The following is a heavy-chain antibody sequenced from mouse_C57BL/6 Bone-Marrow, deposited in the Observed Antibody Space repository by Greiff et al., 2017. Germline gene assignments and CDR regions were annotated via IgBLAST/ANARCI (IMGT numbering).Heavy chain of an antibody. CDR2: IYPRGGST. V-gene: IGHV1-85*01. D-gene: IGHD1-1*02. CDR3: ARDDGGNYWYFDF. Sequence: VKLVESGPELVKPGASVKLSCKASGYTFTSYDINWVKQRPGQGLEWIGWIYPRGGSTKYHEKFKGKAKLTVDTYSSTAYMELHSLTSEDSAVYCCARDDGGNYWYFDFWGTGTTVTVSS. CDR1: GYTFTSYD. J-gene: IGHJ1*03.